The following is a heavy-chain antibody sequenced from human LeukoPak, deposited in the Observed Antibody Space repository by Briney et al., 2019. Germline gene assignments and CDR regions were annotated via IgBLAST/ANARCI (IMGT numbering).Heavy chain of an antibody. CDR1: GFTLSSYG. CDR2: IRYDGTNK. V-gene: IGHV3-30*02. CDR3: ANDLGTRSVHDGFDI. J-gene: IGHJ3*02. D-gene: IGHD1-1*01. Sequence: GGSLRLSCAASGFTLSSYGMHWVRQAPGEGLEWVAFIRYDGTNKYYTDSVKGRFTISRDNSKKTLYLQMNSLRAEDTAAYYCANDLGTRSVHDGFDIWGQGTMVTVSS.